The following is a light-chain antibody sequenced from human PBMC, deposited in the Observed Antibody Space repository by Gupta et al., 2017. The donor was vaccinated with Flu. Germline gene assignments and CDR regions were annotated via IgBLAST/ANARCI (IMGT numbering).Light chain of an antibody. CDR2: WAS. J-gene: IGKJ1*01. Sequence: IVMTQSPDSLAVSLGERASINCKSSQSVLYSSNNNNYLAWYQQKPGQPPQLLIYWASTRESGVPDRFSGSGSETDFTLTINSLQAEDVAVYYCQQDDSTPWTFGQGTKVEIK. V-gene: IGKV4-1*01. CDR1: QSVLYSSNNNNY. CDR3: QQDDSTPWT.